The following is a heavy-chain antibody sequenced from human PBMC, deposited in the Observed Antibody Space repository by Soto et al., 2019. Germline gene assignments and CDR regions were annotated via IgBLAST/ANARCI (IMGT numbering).Heavy chain of an antibody. V-gene: IGHV4-31*03. D-gene: IGHD6-13*01. J-gene: IGHJ5*02. CDR3: ASVSATGTGWLDP. CDR2: IHYTGRT. Sequence: SETLSLTCSVSGGSINSGAYYWSWIRHYPGKGREWIGYIHYTGRTYYNPSLESRATISVDTSKKHFSLKLSSVTAAETAVYYCASVSATGTGWLDPWGQGTMVTVYS. CDR1: GGSINSGAYY.